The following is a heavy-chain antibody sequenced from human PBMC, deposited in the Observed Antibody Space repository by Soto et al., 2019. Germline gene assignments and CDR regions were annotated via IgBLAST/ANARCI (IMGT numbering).Heavy chain of an antibody. D-gene: IGHD3-10*01. Sequence: EVQLVESGGGLVQPGGSLRLSCAASGFTMSNNYMSWVRQAPGKGLEWVSVIYTGGSTYYADSVKGRFTISRDNSKNTLFLQMNSLRAEDTAVYYCARTNYGSGSYPHYYWGQGTLVTVSP. CDR1: GFTMSNNY. CDR3: ARTNYGSGSYPHYY. CDR2: IYTGGST. V-gene: IGHV3-66*01. J-gene: IGHJ4*02.